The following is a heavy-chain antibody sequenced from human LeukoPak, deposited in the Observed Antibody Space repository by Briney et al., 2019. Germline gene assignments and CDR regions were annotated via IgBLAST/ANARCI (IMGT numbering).Heavy chain of an antibody. CDR2: INADGSTA. V-gene: IGHV3-74*01. CDR1: GFTFGNSW. Sequence: GGSLRLSCAASGFTFGNSWVHGVRQAPGKGLVWVSLINADGSTATYADSVKGRFTISRDNARNTLSLQMNSLTIEDTAVYYCVVVVEPPDSDGFDVWGQGTMITVSS. D-gene: IGHD1-14*01. CDR3: VVVVEPPDSDGFDV. J-gene: IGHJ3*01.